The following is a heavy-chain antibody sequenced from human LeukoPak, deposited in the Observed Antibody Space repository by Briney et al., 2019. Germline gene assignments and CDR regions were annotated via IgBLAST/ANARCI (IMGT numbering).Heavy chain of an antibody. Sequence: GGSLRLSCAASGFTFSSYPMNWVRQAPGKGLEWVAVISYDGSNKYYADSVKGRFTISRDNSKNTLYLQMNSLRAEDTAVYYCARGRLRDAFDIWGQGTMVTVSS. D-gene: IGHD4-17*01. CDR1: GFTFSSYP. V-gene: IGHV3-30*04. CDR2: ISYDGSNK. CDR3: ARGRLRDAFDI. J-gene: IGHJ3*02.